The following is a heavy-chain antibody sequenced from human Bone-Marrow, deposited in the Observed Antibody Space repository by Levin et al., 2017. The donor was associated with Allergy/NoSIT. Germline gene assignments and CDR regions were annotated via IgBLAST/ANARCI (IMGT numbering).Heavy chain of an antibody. D-gene: IGHD3-16*01. CDR1: GFTFSSYE. CDR2: ISSDGTTI. Sequence: PGGSLRLSCAASGFTFSSYEMNWVRQAPGKGLEWVSYISSDGTTIYYADSVKGRFTISRDNAKNSLYLQMNSLRPEDTAVYYCARHLSYYDYIWGSYHHYFDYWGQGTLVTVSS. V-gene: IGHV3-48*03. CDR3: ARHLSYYDYIWGSYHHYFDY. J-gene: IGHJ4*02.